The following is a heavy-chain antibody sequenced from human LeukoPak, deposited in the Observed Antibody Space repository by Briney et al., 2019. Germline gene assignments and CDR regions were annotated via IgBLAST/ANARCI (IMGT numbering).Heavy chain of an antibody. Sequence: PGRSLRLSCAASGFTFSSYGMHWVRQAPGKGLEWVAVISYDGSNKYYADSVKGRFTISRDNSKSTLYLQMNSLRAEDTAVYYCAKDIVVVPAARGRYYYYGMDVWGQGTTVTVSS. J-gene: IGHJ6*02. CDR1: GFTFSSYG. CDR3: AKDIVVVPAARGRYYYYGMDV. V-gene: IGHV3-30*18. CDR2: ISYDGSNK. D-gene: IGHD2-2*01.